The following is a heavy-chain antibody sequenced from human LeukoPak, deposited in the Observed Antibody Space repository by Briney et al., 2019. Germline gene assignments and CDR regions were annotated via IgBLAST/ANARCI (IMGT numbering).Heavy chain of an antibody. CDR1: GYTFTGYY. J-gene: IGHJ6*02. V-gene: IGHV1-2*02. D-gene: IGHD3-3*01. CDR3: AKDTGITIFGVDSYGMDV. Sequence: ASVKDSCKASGYTFTGYYMHWVRQAPGQGLEWMGWINPNSGGTNYAQKFQGRVTMTRDTSISTAYMELSRLRSDDTAVYYCAKDTGITIFGVDSYGMDVWGQGTTVTVSS. CDR2: INPNSGGT.